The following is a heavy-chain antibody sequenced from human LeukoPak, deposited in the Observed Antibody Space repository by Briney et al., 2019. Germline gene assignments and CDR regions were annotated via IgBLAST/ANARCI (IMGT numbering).Heavy chain of an antibody. Sequence: PGGSLRLSCAPSGFTFSRYDMHWVRQVTGEGLAWVSGIGTAGDPYYPVYVKGRFTISRENAKNSLYLQMNSLRTGETAVYYCAIAVGGAFDCWGQGTRVSVSS. CDR2: IGTAGDP. CDR3: AIAVGGAFDC. J-gene: IGHJ4*02. V-gene: IGHV3-13*05. CDR1: GFTFSRYD. D-gene: IGHD1-26*01.